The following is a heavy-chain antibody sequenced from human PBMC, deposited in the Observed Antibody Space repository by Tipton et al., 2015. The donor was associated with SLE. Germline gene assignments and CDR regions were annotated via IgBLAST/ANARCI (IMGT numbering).Heavy chain of an antibody. CDR2: IYYSGST. D-gene: IGHD2-21*01. CDR1: GGSISSYY. CDR3: ARGAVLIQDNSWFDP. J-gene: IGHJ5*02. Sequence: TLSLTCTVSGGSISSYYWSWIRQPPGKGLEWIGYIYYSGSTNYNPSLKSRVTISVDTSKNQFSLKLSSVTAADTAVYYCARGAVLIQDNSWFDPWGQGTRVTVSS. V-gene: IGHV4-59*01.